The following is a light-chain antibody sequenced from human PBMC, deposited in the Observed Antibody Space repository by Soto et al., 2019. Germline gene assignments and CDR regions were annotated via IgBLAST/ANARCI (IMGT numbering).Light chain of an antibody. J-gene: IGKJ2*02. CDR2: GSS. CDR3: QQYSNCPPGT. V-gene: IGKV3-15*01. Sequence: EVVMTQSPATLSVSPGEGATLSCRASQSIGSNLAWYQQKPGQAPRLLIYGSSTRATGIPGRFSGSGSGTEFTLSISSLEPEDLASYHCQQYSNCPPGTFGQGTKLEIK. CDR1: QSIGSN.